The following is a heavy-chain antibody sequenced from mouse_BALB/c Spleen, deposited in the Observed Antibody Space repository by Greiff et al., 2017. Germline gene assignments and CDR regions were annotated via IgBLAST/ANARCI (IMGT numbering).Heavy chain of an antibody. CDR1: GFNIKDYY. D-gene: IGHD3-1*01. J-gene: IGHJ3*01. CDR2: IDPENGDT. CDR3: NSVGTRMTPTWFAY. Sequence: VQLQQSGAELVRSGASVKLSCTASGFNIKDYYMHWVKQRPEQGLEWIGWIDPENGDTEYAPKFQGKATMTADTSSNTSYLQLSSLTSEDTAVYYCNSVGTRMTPTWFAYWGQGTLVTVSA. V-gene: IGHV14-4*02.